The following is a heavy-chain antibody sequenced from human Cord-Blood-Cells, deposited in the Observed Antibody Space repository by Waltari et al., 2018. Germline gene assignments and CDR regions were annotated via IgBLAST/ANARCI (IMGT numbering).Heavy chain of an antibody. J-gene: IGHJ2*01. CDR3: ARLRWFGELLYWYFDL. CDR2: IYYSGST. Sequence: QLQLQESGPGLVKPSETLSLTCTASGGSISSSSYYWGWIRPPPGKGLEWIGSIYYSGSTYYNPSLKSRVTISVDTSKNQFSLKLSSVTAADTAVYYCARLRWFGELLYWYFDLWGRGTLVTVSS. V-gene: IGHV4-39*01. D-gene: IGHD3-10*01. CDR1: GGSISSSSYY.